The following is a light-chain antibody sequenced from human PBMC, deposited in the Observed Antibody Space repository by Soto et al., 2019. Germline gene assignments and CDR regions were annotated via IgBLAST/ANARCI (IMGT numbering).Light chain of an antibody. J-gene: IGKJ4*01. CDR2: GAS. CDR3: QQYGSSPLT. Sequence: ETVMTQSPATLSVSPGGRATLSCRASQSVDSTYLTWYQQKPGQAPRLLIYGASIRATGIPDRFSVSGSGTDFTLTINRLEPEDFAVYYCQQYGSSPLTFGGGTKVDIK. V-gene: IGKV3-20*01. CDR1: QSVDSTY.